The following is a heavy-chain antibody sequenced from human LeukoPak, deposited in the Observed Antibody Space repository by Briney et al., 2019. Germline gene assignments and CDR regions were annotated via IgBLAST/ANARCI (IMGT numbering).Heavy chain of an antibody. D-gene: IGHD6-19*01. CDR1: GIMFSDYW. CDR2: IKRDGREK. CDR3: ARQVRYQYTSGWSFDY. Sequence: GGSLRLSCAASGIMFSDYWMSWVRQAPGKGLEWVANIKRDGREKYFVDSVKGRFTISRDNAKKSLYLQMTSLRVEDTAVYYCARQVRYQYTSGWSFDYWGQGTLVTVSS. V-gene: IGHV3-7*01. J-gene: IGHJ4*02.